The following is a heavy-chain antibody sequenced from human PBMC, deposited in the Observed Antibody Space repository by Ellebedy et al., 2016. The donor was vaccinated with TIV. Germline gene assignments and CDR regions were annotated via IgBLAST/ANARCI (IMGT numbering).Heavy chain of an antibody. CDR1: GFTFSSYA. D-gene: IGHD6-19*01. V-gene: IGHV3-23*01. CDR2: ISGSVGST. J-gene: IGHJ4*02. Sequence: GESLKISCAASGFTFSSYAMSWVRQAPGKGLEWVSAISGSVGSTYYADSVKGRFTISRDNSKNTLYLQMNSLRAEDTAVYYCAKTVAGRYYFDYWGQGTLVTVSS. CDR3: AKTVAGRYYFDY.